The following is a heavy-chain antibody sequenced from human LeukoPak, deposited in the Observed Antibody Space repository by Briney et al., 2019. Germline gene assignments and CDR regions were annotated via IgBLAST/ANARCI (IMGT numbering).Heavy chain of an antibody. V-gene: IGHV1-24*01. Sequence: ASVKVSCKVSGYTLTELSMHWVRQAPGKGLEWMGGFDPEDGETIYAQKFQGRVTMTDDTSTDTAYMELSSLRSEDTAVYHCATESSFLRGVIRDLNWFDPWGQGTLVTVSS. CDR1: GYTLTELS. CDR2: FDPEDGET. CDR3: ATESSFLRGVIRDLNWFDP. D-gene: IGHD3-10*01. J-gene: IGHJ5*02.